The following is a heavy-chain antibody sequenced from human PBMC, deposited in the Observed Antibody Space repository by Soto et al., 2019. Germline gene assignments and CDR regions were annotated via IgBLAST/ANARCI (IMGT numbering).Heavy chain of an antibody. Sequence: GGSLRLSCAAAGFNFDKYSMHWVRQAPGKGPEWVSLINWNGDTTFYADSVKGRFSIFRDNRQNSLFLQMNSLRTEDTAFYYCAKEMGTIYFHPLGHGTLVTVSAGKGCLRAEDTAVYYCARGPGNTVVLQNQWFDPWGQGTLVTVS. CDR3: AKEMGTIYFHPLGHGTLVTVSAGKGCLRAEDTAVYYCARGPGNTVVLQNQWFDP. CDR2: INWNGDTT. J-gene: IGHJ5*02. V-gene: IGHV3-43*01. CDR1: GFNFDKYS. D-gene: IGHD2-2*01.